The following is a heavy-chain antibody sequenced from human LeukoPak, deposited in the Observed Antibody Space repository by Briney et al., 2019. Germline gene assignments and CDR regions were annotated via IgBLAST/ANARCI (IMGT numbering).Heavy chain of an antibody. CDR3: AREGGSSSVGWFDP. CDR2: IYHSGRT. D-gene: IGHD6-13*01. CDR1: GGSFSGYY. J-gene: IGHJ5*02. Sequence: SETLSLTCAVYGGSFSGYYWGWIRQPPGKGLEWIGSIYHSGRTYYNPSIKSRVTISVDTSKNQFSLKLSSVTAADTAVYYCAREGGSSSVGWFDPWGQGTLVTVSS. V-gene: IGHV4-38-2*02.